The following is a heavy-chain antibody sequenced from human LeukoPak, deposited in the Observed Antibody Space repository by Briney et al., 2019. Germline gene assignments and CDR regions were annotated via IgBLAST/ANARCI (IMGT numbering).Heavy chain of an antibody. J-gene: IGHJ2*01. CDR2: INPNSGGT. V-gene: IGHV1-2*02. CDR1: GYTFTGYY. D-gene: IGHD1-7*01. Sequence: GASVKVSCKASGYTFTGYYMHWVRQAPGQGLEWMGWINPNSGGTNYAQKFQGRVTMTRDTSISTAYMELSSLRSEDTAVYYCASTTTGTTRYFDLWGRGTLVTVSS. CDR3: ASTTTGTTRYFDL.